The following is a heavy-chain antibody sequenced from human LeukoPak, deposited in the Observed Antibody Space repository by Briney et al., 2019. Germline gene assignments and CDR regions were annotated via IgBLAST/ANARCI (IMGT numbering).Heavy chain of an antibody. CDR1: GGSISSYY. CDR2: IYYSGST. J-gene: IGHJ4*02. Sequence: SETLSLTCTVSGGSISSYYWSWIRQPPGTGQEWIGYIYYSGSTNYNPSLKSRVTISVDTSKNQFSLKLSSVTAADTAVYYCARDDPYYDSSGSLDYWGQGTLVTVSS. CDR3: ARDDPYYDSSGSLDY. V-gene: IGHV4-59*01. D-gene: IGHD3-22*01.